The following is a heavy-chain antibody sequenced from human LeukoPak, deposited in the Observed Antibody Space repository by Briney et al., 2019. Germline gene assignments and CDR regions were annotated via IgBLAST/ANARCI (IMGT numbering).Heavy chain of an antibody. CDR3: AKVKGARITIFGVAPSGDAFDI. CDR1: GFTFSSYA. Sequence: PGGSLRLSCAASGFTFSSYAMSWVRQAPGKGLEWVSAISGSGGSTYYADSVKGRFTISRDNSKNTLYLQMNSLRAEDTAVYYCAKVKGARITIFGVAPSGDAFDIWGQGTMVTVSS. CDR2: ISGSGGST. D-gene: IGHD3-3*01. V-gene: IGHV3-23*01. J-gene: IGHJ3*02.